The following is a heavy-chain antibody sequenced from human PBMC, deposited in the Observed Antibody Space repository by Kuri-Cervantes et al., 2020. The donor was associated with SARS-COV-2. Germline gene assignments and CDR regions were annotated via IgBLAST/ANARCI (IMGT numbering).Heavy chain of an antibody. CDR2: IYHSGST. Sequence: ESLKISCTVSGGSISSYYWSWIRQPPGKGLEWIGEIYHSGSTNYNPSLKSRVTISVDKSKNQFSLKLSSVTAADTAVYYCAGRSYYDTSGYLHDAFDMWDQGTIVTVSS. CDR3: AGRSYYDTSGYLHDAFDM. J-gene: IGHJ3*02. V-gene: IGHV4-59*12. CDR1: GGSISSYY. D-gene: IGHD3-22*01.